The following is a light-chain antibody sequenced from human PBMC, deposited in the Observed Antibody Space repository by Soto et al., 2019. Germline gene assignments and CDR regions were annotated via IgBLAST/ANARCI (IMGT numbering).Light chain of an antibody. V-gene: IGKV3-15*01. CDR2: DAS. Sequence: IVVTQSPATLSVSPGERGTLSCRASQGVGSNLAWYQQRPGQAPRLLIYDASTRATGIPDRFSGSGSGTEFTLTISSLQSEDFAVYYCQQFNIWPHMLSFGGGTKLEMK. CDR1: QGVGSN. CDR3: QQFNIWPHMLS. J-gene: IGKJ4*01.